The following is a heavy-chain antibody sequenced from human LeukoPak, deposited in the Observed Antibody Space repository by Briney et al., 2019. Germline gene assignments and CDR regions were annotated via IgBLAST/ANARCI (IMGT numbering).Heavy chain of an antibody. D-gene: IGHD5-12*01. Sequence: GGSLRLSCAASGFTFSHYAMHWVRQAPGEGLQWVAFISYSGNNYYYADSVKGRFVISRDDSKNTLYVEMNSLRLDDTAIYYCARGPPTSRSGAHFDYWGQGSLVTVSP. J-gene: IGHJ4*02. CDR2: ISYSGNNY. V-gene: IGHV3-30*03. CDR1: GFTFSHYA. CDR3: ARGPPTSRSGAHFDY.